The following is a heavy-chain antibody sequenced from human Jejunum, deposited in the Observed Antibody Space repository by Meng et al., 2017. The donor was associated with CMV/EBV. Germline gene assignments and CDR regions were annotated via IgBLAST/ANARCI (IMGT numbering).Heavy chain of an antibody. V-gene: IGHV3-74*03. J-gene: IGHJ3*02. Sequence: AAAFTFSDYWLHWVRQAPGKGLVWVSRINNDGGTTVYADSVKGRFTISRDNAKNTLSLQMNSLRGEDTAVYYCAREQSSSYAFDIWGQGTVVTVSS. D-gene: IGHD6-6*01. CDR1: AFTFSDYW. CDR3: AREQSSSYAFDI. CDR2: INNDGGTT.